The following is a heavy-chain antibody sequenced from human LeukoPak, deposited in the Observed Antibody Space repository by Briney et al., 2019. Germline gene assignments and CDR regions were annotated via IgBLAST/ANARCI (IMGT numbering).Heavy chain of an antibody. V-gene: IGHV3-23*01. J-gene: IGHJ6*03. D-gene: IGHD2-2*01. Sequence: GGSLRLSCVSSGLTFSAYATSWVRQAPGRGLEWVSGITSSGGSTYYADSVKGRFTISRDNSKNTLFLQMNGLRAEDTAVYYCAKRGGYCSSASCYYYYYMDVWGKGTTVTVSS. CDR1: GLTFSAYA. CDR2: ITSSGGST. CDR3: AKRGGYCSSASCYYYYYMDV.